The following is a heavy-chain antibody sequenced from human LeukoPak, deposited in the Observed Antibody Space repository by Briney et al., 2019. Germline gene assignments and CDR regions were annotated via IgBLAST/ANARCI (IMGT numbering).Heavy chain of an antibody. J-gene: IGHJ4*02. Sequence: GGSLRLSCAASGFTVSSNYMSWVRQAPGKGLEWVSVIYNGGSTYYADSVKGRFTISRDNSKNTLYLQMNSLRAEDTAVYYCASEARNYYGSGSYYTDYWGQGTLVTVSS. V-gene: IGHV3-66*01. CDR3: ASEARNYYGSGSYYTDY. CDR2: IYNGGST. D-gene: IGHD3-10*01. CDR1: GFTVSSNY.